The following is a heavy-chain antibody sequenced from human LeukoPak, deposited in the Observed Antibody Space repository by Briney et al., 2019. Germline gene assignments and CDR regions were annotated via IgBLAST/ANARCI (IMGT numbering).Heavy chain of an antibody. CDR3: AKDRTKYSGYVHFDY. CDR2: ITSSGGST. D-gene: IGHD5-12*01. Sequence: GGSLRLSCTASGFTFSSYTMSWVRQAPGKGLEWVSGITSSGGSTNSADPVKGRFIISRDNSKNTLSLQMNSLSAEDTAVYYCAKDRTKYSGYVHFDYWGQGTLVTVSS. V-gene: IGHV3-23*01. J-gene: IGHJ4*02. CDR1: GFTFSSYT.